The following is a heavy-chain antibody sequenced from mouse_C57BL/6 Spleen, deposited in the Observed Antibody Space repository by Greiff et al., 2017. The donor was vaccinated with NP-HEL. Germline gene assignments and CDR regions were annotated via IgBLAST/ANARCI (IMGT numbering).Heavy chain of an antibody. Sequence: EVHLVESGGDLVKPGGSLKLSCAASGFTFSSYGMSWVRQTPDKRLEWVATISSGGSYTYYPDSVKGRFTISRDNAKNTLYLQMSSLKSEDTAMYYCARHTGAGYWYFDVWGTGTTVTVSS. D-gene: IGHD1-1*01. J-gene: IGHJ1*03. V-gene: IGHV5-6*01. CDR2: ISSGGSYT. CDR1: GFTFSSYG. CDR3: ARHTGAGYWYFDV.